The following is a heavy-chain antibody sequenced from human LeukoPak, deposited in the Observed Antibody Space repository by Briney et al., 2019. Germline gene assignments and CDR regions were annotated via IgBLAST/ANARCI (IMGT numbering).Heavy chain of an antibody. CDR3: ARIYDSSGYYWGAFDI. J-gene: IGHJ3*02. V-gene: IGHV3-74*01. Sequence: GGSLRLSCAASGFTFSSYWMHWVRQAPGKGLVWVSRINSDGSSTSYADSVKGRFTISRDNAKNTLYLQMNSLRAEDAAVYYCARIYDSSGYYWGAFDIWGQGTMVTVSS. CDR2: INSDGSST. CDR1: GFTFSSYW. D-gene: IGHD3-22*01.